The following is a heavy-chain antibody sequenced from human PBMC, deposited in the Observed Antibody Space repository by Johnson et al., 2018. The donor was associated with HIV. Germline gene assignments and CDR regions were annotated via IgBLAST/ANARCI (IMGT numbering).Heavy chain of an antibody. CDR3: AREEEWELTLVGVGAFDI. V-gene: IGHV3-30*04. D-gene: IGHD1-26*01. Sequence: QVLLVESGGGVVQPGRSLRLSCAASGFTFSSYAMHWVRQAPGKGLEWVAVISYDGSNKYYADSVKGRFTISRDNSKNSLYLQMNSLRAEDTAVYYCAREEEWELTLVGVGAFDIWGQGTMVTVSS. J-gene: IGHJ3*02. CDR2: ISYDGSNK. CDR1: GFTFSSYA.